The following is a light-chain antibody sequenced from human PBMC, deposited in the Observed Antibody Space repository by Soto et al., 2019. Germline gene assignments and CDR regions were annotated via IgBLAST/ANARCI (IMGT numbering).Light chain of an antibody. Sequence: QSVLTQPASVSGSPGQSITISCTGTSSDVGLYDYVSWYQQHPCKAPQLMIYAVSNRPSGVSNRFSASKSGNTASLFISGLQAEDEADYYCSSYTSDSSYVFGSGTKLTVL. V-gene: IGLV2-14*01. J-gene: IGLJ1*01. CDR3: SSYTSDSSYV. CDR1: SSDVGLYDY. CDR2: AVS.